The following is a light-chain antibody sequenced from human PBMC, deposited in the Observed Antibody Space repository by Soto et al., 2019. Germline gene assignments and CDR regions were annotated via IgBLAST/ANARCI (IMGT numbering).Light chain of an antibody. CDR3: SSYTRTATLV. CDR1: SSDVGGYNY. J-gene: IGLJ2*01. Sequence: QSALTQPASVSGSPGQSITISCTGTSSDVGGYNYVSWYQQHPGKAPKLTIYDVNNRPSGFSNRFSGSKSGNTASLTISGLQAEDEADYYCSSYTRTATLVFGGGTKLTVL. CDR2: DVN. V-gene: IGLV2-14*03.